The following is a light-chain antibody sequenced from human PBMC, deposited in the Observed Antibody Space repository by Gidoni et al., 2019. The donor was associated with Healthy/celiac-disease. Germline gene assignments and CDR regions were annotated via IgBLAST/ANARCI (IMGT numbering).Light chain of an antibody. Sequence: EIVMTQSPATLSAPPGDRATLSCRASQGVSNYLAWYQQKPGQAPRLLIYGASTWASGVPARFSGSGSGTDFTLTISSLQSEDVAVYYCQQYNSGVWTFGQGTKVEIK. J-gene: IGKJ1*01. CDR2: GAS. CDR1: QGVSNY. V-gene: IGKV3-15*01. CDR3: QQYNSGVWT.